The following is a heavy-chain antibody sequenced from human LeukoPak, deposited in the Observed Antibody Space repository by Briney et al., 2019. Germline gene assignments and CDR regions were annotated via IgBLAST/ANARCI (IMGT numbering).Heavy chain of an antibody. J-gene: IGHJ3*01. Sequence: ASVKVSCKASGYTFTGYYMHWVRQAPGQGLEWMGWINPNSGGTNYAQKFQGRVTMTRNTSISTAYMGLSSLRSEDTAVYYCTRDSGLGNDAFDVWGQGTMVTVSS. CDR2: INPNSGGT. D-gene: IGHD3-10*01. CDR1: GYTFTGYY. V-gene: IGHV1-2*02. CDR3: TRDSGLGNDAFDV.